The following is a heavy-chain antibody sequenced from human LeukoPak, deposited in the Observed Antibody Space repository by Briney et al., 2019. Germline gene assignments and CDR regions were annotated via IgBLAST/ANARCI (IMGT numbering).Heavy chain of an antibody. V-gene: IGHV4-39*02. CDR3: ARDYSKTRWFDP. D-gene: IGHD4-11*01. Sequence: SETLSLTCTVSGGSISSGSYYWGWFRQPPGKGLEWIGNMYYSGRTYYNPSLKSRVTISVDTSKNQFSLKLSSVTAADTAVYYCARDYSKTRWFDPWGQGTLVTVSS. CDR1: GGSISSGSYY. CDR2: MYYSGRT. J-gene: IGHJ5*02.